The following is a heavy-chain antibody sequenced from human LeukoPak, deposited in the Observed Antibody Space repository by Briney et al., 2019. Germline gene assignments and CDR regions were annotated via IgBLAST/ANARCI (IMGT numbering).Heavy chain of an antibody. Sequence: SETLALTCTVSGGSISTYHWSWIRQPPGKGLEWIGFIFYSGSTDYNPSLKSRVTMSLDTSKNQFSLKLSSVTAADTAVFYCARGGAYRHLGAFDIWGQGTMVTVSS. CDR1: GGSISTYH. J-gene: IGHJ3*02. D-gene: IGHD3-16*01. V-gene: IGHV4-59*12. CDR3: ARGGAYRHLGAFDI. CDR2: IFYSGST.